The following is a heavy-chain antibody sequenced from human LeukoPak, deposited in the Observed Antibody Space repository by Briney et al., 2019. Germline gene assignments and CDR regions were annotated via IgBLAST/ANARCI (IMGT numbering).Heavy chain of an antibody. J-gene: IGHJ4*02. D-gene: IGHD6-19*01. CDR1: GFTSSSYA. V-gene: IGHV3-30*04. CDR2: ISYDGSNK. CDR3: ARGLAVAGAFDY. Sequence: GRSLRLSCAASGFTSSSYAMHWVRQAPGKGLEWVAVISYDGSNKYYADSVKGRFTISRDNSKNTLYLQMNSLRAEDTAVYYCARGLAVAGAFDYWGQGTLVTVSS.